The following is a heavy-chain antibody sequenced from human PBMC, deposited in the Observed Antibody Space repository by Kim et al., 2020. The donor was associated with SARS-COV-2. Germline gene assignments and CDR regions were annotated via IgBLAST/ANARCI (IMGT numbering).Heavy chain of an antibody. CDR2: IFGSGGGT. V-gene: IGHV3-23*01. CDR1: GFTFSSYA. Sequence: GGSLRLSCAASGFTFSSYAMSWVRQAPGKGLEWVSAIFGSGGGTYYADSVKGRFTISRDNSKNTLYLQMNSLRAEDTAVYYCAKGNLGYCRGGRCYTLGYWGPGTLVTVSS. J-gene: IGHJ4*02. D-gene: IGHD2-15*01. CDR3: AKGNLGYCRGGRCYTLGY.